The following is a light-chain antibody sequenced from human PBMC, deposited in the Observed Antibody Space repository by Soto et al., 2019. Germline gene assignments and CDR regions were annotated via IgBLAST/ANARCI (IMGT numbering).Light chain of an antibody. V-gene: IGKV1-39*01. CDR3: QQRSNRLPMT. CDR1: QSISSY. Sequence: DIQMILTPSSLSASVGDRVTITCRASQSISSYLIWYQQKPGKAPKLLIYAASSLQSGVPSRLSGRGAGTDFILTISSLEPEEFAVYYCQQRSNRLPMTFGQGTRLEIK. J-gene: IGKJ5*01. CDR2: AAS.